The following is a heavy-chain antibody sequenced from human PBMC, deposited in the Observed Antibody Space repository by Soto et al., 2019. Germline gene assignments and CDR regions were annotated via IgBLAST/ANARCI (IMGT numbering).Heavy chain of an antibody. Sequence: LEILSLTCAVSGYSISSGCCWDWIRQPPGKGLEWIGSIFHSGSTYYNPSLKSRVTISVDTSKNQFSLKLSSVTAADTAVYYCAGIVIPAASNYYGLDVWGQGTTVTVSS. D-gene: IGHD2-2*01. V-gene: IGHV4-38-2*01. J-gene: IGHJ6*02. CDR2: IFHSGST. CDR3: AGIVIPAASNYYGLDV. CDR1: GYSISSGCC.